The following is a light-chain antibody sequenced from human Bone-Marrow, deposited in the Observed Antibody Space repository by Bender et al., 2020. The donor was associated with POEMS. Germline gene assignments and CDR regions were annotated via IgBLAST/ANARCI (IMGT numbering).Light chain of an antibody. CDR2: DVN. J-gene: IGLJ2*01. V-gene: IGLV2-14*01. Sequence: QSALTQPASVSGSPGQSITIPCSGTSSDVGGYNFVPWYQQYPGKAPKLMIYDVNNRPSGVSNRSTGSKYGNTASLPISRLQAADEADYYCSSYTNTNTYVLLGGGTKVTVL. CDR3: SSYTNTNTYVL. CDR1: SSDVGGYNF.